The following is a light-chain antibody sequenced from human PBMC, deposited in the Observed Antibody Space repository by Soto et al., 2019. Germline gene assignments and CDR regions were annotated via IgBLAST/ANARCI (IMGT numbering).Light chain of an antibody. Sequence: IQLTQSPSSLSASVGDRVTITCRASQDVSGYVAWYQQKPGRAPNLLVYAASTLQAGVPSRFSGSASGTEFTLTITCLQSEDYATYFCQQYHTQATFGQGTKVDIK. CDR3: QQYHTQAT. CDR2: AAS. CDR1: QDVSGY. V-gene: IGKV1-9*01. J-gene: IGKJ1*01.